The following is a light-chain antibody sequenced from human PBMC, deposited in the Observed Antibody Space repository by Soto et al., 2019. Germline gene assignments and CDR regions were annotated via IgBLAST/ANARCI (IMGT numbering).Light chain of an antibody. CDR2: EVS. J-gene: IGLJ3*02. Sequence: QSALAQPASVSGSPGQSITISCTGTSSDIGAYNSVSWYQQHPGQVPQLMIYEVSNRPSGVSNRFSGSKSGNTASLTISGLQAEDETDYYCSSYTSTGAGVFGGGTKLTVL. CDR1: SSDIGAYNS. CDR3: SSYTSTGAGV. V-gene: IGLV2-14*01.